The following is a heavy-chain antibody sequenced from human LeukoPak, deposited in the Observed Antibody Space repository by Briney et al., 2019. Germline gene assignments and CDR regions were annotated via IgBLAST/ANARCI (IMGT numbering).Heavy chain of an antibody. Sequence: GGSLRLSCAASGFTFSSYAMSWVRQAPGKGLEWVSGISGSGGSTYYADSVKGRFTISRDNSKNTLYLQMNSLRAEDTAVYYCARGYCSGGSCSRVYYYGMDVWGQGTTVTVSS. CDR2: ISGSGGST. CDR1: GFTFSSYA. CDR3: ARGYCSGGSCSRVYYYGMDV. J-gene: IGHJ6*02. V-gene: IGHV3-23*01. D-gene: IGHD2-15*01.